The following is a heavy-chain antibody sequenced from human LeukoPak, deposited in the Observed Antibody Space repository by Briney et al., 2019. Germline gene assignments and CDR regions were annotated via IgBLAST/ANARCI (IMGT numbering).Heavy chain of an antibody. CDR2: IYAGGST. Sequence: GGSLRLSCAASGFTSSSYWMSWVRQAPGKGLEWVSVIYAGGSTYYRDSAKGRFTISRDNSKDTLYLQMNSLRAEDAAVYYCAARGGSRSYKFDYWGQGTLVTVSS. V-gene: IGHV3-66*01. D-gene: IGHD3-10*01. J-gene: IGHJ4*02. CDR1: GFTSSSYW. CDR3: AARGGSRSYKFDY.